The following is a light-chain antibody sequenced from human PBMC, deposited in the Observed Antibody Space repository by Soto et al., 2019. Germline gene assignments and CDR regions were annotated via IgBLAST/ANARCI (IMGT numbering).Light chain of an antibody. J-gene: IGKJ3*01. CDR3: QQYNSYSQFT. CDR2: KAS. Sequence: DIQMTQSPSTLSASVGDRVTITCRASQSIKNWLAWYQQKPGEAPKLLIYKASTLESGVPSRFIGSGSGTEFTLTISCLQPYDVATYYCQQYNSYSQFTFGPGTKVDIK. CDR1: QSIKNW. V-gene: IGKV1-5*03.